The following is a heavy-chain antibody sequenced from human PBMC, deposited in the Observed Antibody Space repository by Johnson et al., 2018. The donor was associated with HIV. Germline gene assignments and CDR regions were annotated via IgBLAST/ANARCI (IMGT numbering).Heavy chain of an antibody. J-gene: IGHJ3*02. V-gene: IGHV3-7*05. CDR3: ARPGEGRDASVFRAFDI. Sequence: VQLVESGGGVVQPGGSLRLSCAASGFIFSSYWMSWVRQAPGKGLEWVASIKQDGSEKYYVDSVKGRFTISRDNAKNSLFLQMNSLRAEDTAMYYCARPGEGRDASVFRAFDIWGQGTMVTVSS. CDR2: IKQDGSEK. D-gene: IGHD5-24*01. CDR1: GFIFSSYW.